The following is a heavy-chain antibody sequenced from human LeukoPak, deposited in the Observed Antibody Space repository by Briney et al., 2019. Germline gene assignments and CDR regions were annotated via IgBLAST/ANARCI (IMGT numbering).Heavy chain of an antibody. D-gene: IGHD4-23*01. CDR3: ARLKLRNWFDP. J-gene: IGHJ5*02. V-gene: IGHV4-59*01. CDR2: IYYSGST. CDR1: GGSISSYY. Sequence: SETLSLTCTVSGGSISSYYWSWIRQPPGKGLEWIGYIYYSGSTNYNPSLKSRVTISVDTSKNQFSLKLSSVTAADTAVYYCARLKLRNWFDPWGQGTLVTVSS.